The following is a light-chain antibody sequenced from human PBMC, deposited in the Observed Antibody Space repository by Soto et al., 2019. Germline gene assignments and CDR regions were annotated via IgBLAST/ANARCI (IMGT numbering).Light chain of an antibody. CDR3: QQSYSTPLT. Sequence: DIQMTQSPSSLSASVGDRVTITCRASENIFSYVNWYQQKSGNAPKLLIFGTSNLHSGVPSGFSGSGSGTDFTLTISSLQPEDFATYYCQQSYSTPLTFGGGTKVDIK. V-gene: IGKV1-39*01. CDR1: ENIFSY. J-gene: IGKJ4*01. CDR2: GTS.